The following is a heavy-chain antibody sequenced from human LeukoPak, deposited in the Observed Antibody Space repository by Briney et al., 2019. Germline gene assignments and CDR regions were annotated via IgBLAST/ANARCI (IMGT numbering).Heavy chain of an antibody. J-gene: IGHJ4*02. V-gene: IGHV3-30-3*01. D-gene: IGHD6-13*01. CDR2: ISYDGSNK. Sequence: GGSLRLSCAASGFTFSSYAMHWVRQAPGKGLEWVAVISYDGSNKYYADSVKGRFTISRDNSKNTLYLQMNSLRAEDTAVYYCARDRAAAGYFDYWGQGTLVTVSS. CDR1: GFTFSSYA. CDR3: ARDRAAAGYFDY.